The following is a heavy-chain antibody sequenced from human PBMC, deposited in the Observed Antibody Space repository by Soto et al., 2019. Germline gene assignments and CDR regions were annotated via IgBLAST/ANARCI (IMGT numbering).Heavy chain of an antibody. J-gene: IGHJ5*02. D-gene: IGHD2-15*01. CDR2: VNPSGGST. CDR3: TRSLGYCSGGTCYFGGNWFDP. CDR1: GYTFTNYY. Sequence: EASVKVSCKASGYTFTNYYMHWVRQAPGQGPEWMGMVNPSGGSTIYTQKFQGRVTMTRDTSTSTVYMELSSLRSEDTAVYYCTRSLGYCSGGTCYFGGNWFDPWGQGSLVTVSS. V-gene: IGHV1-46*03.